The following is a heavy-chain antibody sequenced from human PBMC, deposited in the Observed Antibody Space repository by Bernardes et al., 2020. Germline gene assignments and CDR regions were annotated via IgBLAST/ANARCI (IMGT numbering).Heavy chain of an antibody. V-gene: IGHV4-4*02. CDR2: IYHSGST. D-gene: IGHD3-10*01. CDR1: GGSISSSNW. Sequence: TLSLTCAVSGGSISSSNWWSWVRQPPGKGLEWIGEIYHSGSTNYNPSLKSRVTISVDKSKNQFSLKLSSVTAADTAVYYCAKCMVRGVTITNFDDWGQGTLVTVSS. CDR3: AKCMVRGVTITNFDD. J-gene: IGHJ4*02.